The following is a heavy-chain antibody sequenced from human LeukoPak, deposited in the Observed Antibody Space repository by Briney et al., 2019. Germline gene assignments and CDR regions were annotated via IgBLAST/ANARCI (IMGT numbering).Heavy chain of an antibody. D-gene: IGHD3-3*01. CDR2: INHSGST. J-gene: IGHJ6*04. CDR1: GGSFSGYY. CDR3: ARGRYDFWSGCYTGTWFLDV. V-gene: IGHV4-34*01. Sequence: SETLSLTCAVYGGSFSGYYWSWIRQPPGKGLEWIGEINHSGSTNYNPSLKSRVTISVDTSKNQFSLKLSSVTAADTAVYYCARGRYDFWSGCYTGTWFLDVWGKGTTVTVSS.